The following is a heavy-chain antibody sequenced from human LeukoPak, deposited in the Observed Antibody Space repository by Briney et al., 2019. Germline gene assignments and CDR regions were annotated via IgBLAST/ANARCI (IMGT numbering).Heavy chain of an antibody. J-gene: IGHJ6*02. Sequence: SVKVSCKASGGTFRSYGLNWVRQAPGQGLEWMGGFIPILGTAKYAQKLQGRVTITADESTSTGYMELSSLRYEDTAVYYCARGLYCSSSTSCYDYGMDVWGQGTTATVSS. D-gene: IGHD2-2*01. V-gene: IGHV1-69*13. CDR2: FIPILGTA. CDR3: ARGLYCSSSTSCYDYGMDV. CDR1: GGTFRSYG.